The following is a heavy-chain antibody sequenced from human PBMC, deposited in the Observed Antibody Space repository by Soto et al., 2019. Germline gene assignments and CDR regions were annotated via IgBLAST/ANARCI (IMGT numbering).Heavy chain of an antibody. J-gene: IGHJ6*03. V-gene: IGHV1-46*01. CDR2: INPSGGST. CDR1: GYTFTSYY. CDR3: ARVSAAAGGTDYYYYYYMDV. D-gene: IGHD6-13*01. Sequence: ASVKVSCKASGYTFTSYYMHWVRQAPGQGLEWMGIINPSGGSTSYAQKFQGRVTMTTDTSTSTAYMELRSLRSDDTAVYYCARVSAAAGGTDYYYYYYMDVWGKGTTVTVSS.